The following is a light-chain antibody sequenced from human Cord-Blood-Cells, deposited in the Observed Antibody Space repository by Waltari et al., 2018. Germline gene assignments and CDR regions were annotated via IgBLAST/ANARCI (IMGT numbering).Light chain of an antibody. CDR2: EVS. CDR3: SSYTSSSTWV. V-gene: IGLV2-14*01. Sequence: QSALTQPASVSGSPGQSIPLSCTGTSSDVGGHHSVPWYQQPPGKAPKLMIYEVSNRPSGVSNRFSGSKSGNTASLTISGLQAEDEADYYCSSYTSSSTWVFGGGTKLTVL. CDR1: SSDVGGHHS. J-gene: IGLJ3*02.